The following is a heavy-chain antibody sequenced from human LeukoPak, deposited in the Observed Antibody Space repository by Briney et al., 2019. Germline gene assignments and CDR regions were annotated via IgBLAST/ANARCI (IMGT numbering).Heavy chain of an antibody. CDR2: IFYSGST. CDR1: GGSISSYY. J-gene: IGHJ4*02. V-gene: IGHV4-59*01. CDR3: ARGDGYNLY. Sequence: SETLSLTCTVSGGSISSYYWTWIRQPPGKGLEWIGYIFYSGSTNYNPSLKSRVIISVDTSKNQFSLKLSSLTAADTAVYYCARGDGYNLYWGQGTLVTVSS. D-gene: IGHD5-24*01.